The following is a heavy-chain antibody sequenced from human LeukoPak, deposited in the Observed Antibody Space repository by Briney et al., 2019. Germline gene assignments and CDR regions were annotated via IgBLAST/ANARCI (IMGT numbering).Heavy chain of an antibody. CDR1: GFSLSTSGMC. CDR2: IDWDDDK. J-gene: IGHJ3*02. D-gene: IGHD4-17*01. CDR3: ARIPPPFDGDYAGGAFDI. V-gene: IGHV2-70*11. Sequence: ASGPALVKPTQTLTLTCTFSGFSLSTSGMCVSWIRQPPGKALEWLARIDWDDDKYYSTSLKTRLTISKDTSKNQVVLTMTNMDPVDTATYYCARIPPPFDGDYAGGAFDIWGQGTMVTVSS.